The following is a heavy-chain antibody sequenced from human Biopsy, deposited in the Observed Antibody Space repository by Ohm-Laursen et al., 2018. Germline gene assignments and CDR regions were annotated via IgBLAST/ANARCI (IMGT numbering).Heavy chain of an antibody. CDR1: GFTFSDYY. CDR3: ARELGNGMDV. J-gene: IGHJ6*02. CDR2: ITNTGRTV. Sequence: SLRLSCAAPGFTFSDYYMNWIRRAPGKGLEWVSFITNTGRTVYADSVKGRFTISRDNADNSLHLQMKSLRAEDTAVYYCARELGNGMDVWGQGTPVTVSS. V-gene: IGHV3-11*01.